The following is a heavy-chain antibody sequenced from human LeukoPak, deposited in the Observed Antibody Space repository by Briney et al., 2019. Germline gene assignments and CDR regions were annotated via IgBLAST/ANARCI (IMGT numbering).Heavy chain of an antibody. CDR2: IYTSGST. CDR1: GGSISSGSYY. Sequence: SQTLSLTCTVSGGSISSGSYYWSWIRQPAGKGLEWIGRIYTSGSTNYNPSLKSRVTISVDTSKNQFSLKLSSVTAADTAVYYCAREKYYYDSSGYYPPLYYFDYWGQGTLVTVSS. CDR3: AREKYYYDSSGYYPPLYYFDY. J-gene: IGHJ4*02. V-gene: IGHV4-61*02. D-gene: IGHD3-22*01.